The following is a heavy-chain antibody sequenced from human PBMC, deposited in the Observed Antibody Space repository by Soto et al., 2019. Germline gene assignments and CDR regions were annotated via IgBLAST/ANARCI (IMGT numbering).Heavy chain of an antibody. Sequence: QVQLVESGGGVVQPGRSLRLSCAASGFTFSSYGMHWVRQAPGKGLEWVAVIWYDGSNKYYADSVKGRFTISRDNSKNTLYLQMNSLRAEDTAVYYCARGSYSSCWYDAFDIWGQGTMVTVSS. CDR1: GFTFSSYG. V-gene: IGHV3-33*01. D-gene: IGHD6-13*01. CDR3: ARGSYSSCWYDAFDI. CDR2: IWYDGSNK. J-gene: IGHJ3*02.